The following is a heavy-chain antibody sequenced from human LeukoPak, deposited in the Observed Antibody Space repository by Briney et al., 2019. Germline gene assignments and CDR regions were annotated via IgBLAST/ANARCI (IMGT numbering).Heavy chain of an antibody. CDR3: ARINYGDYYLDY. J-gene: IGHJ4*02. CDR1: GGTFSSYA. CDR2: IIPIFGTA. D-gene: IGHD4-17*01. V-gene: IGHV1-69*01. Sequence: SSVKVSCKASGGTFSSYAISWVRQAPGQGLEWMGGIIPIFGTANYAQKFQGRVTITADESTSTAYMELSSLRSEDTAVYYCARINYGDYYLDYWGQGTLVTVSS.